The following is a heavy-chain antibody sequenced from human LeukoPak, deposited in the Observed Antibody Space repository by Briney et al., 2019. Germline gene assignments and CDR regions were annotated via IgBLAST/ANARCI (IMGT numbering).Heavy chain of an antibody. J-gene: IGHJ4*02. CDR2: INPNSGGT. V-gene: IGHV1-2*04. CDR1: GYTFTGYY. D-gene: IGHD4-17*01. Sequence: ASVKVSCKASGYTFTGYYMHWVRQAPGQGLEWLGWINPNSGGTNYAQKFQGWVTMTRGTSISTAYMELSRLRSDDTAVYYCAREAVDGDYPGGYWGQGTLVTVSS. CDR3: AREAVDGDYPGGY.